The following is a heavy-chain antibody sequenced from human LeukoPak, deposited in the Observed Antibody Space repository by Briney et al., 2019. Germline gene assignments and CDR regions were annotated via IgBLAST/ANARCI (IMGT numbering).Heavy chain of an antibody. CDR1: GGTFSSYA. CDR3: ARAEYYYDSSGLKGLPFDY. D-gene: IGHD3-22*01. CDR2: IIPIFGTA. J-gene: IGHJ4*02. Sequence: ASVKVSCKASGGTFSSYAISWVRQAPGQGLEWMGGIIPIFGTANYAQKFQGRVTITADESTSTAYMELSSLRSEDTAVYYCARAEYYYDSSGLKGLPFDYWGQGTLVTVSS. V-gene: IGHV1-69*13.